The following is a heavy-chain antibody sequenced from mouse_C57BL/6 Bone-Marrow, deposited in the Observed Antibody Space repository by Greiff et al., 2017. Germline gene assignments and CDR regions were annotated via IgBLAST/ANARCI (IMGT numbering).Heavy chain of an antibody. J-gene: IGHJ4*01. D-gene: IGHD1-1*01. CDR2: IHPNSGST. CDR3: ARWGITGRLGSYYAMDY. Sequence: QVQLQQPGAELVKPGASVKLSCKASGYTFTSYWMHWVKQRPGQGLEWIGMIHPNSGSTNYNEKFKSKATLTVAKSSSTAYMQLSSLTSEDSAVYYCARWGITGRLGSYYAMDYWGQGTSVTVSS. CDR1: GYTFTSYW. V-gene: IGHV1-64*01.